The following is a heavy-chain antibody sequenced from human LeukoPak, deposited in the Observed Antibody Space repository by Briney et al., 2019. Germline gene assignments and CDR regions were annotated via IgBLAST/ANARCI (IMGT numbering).Heavy chain of an antibody. J-gene: IGHJ4*02. CDR1: GFTFSSYG. D-gene: IGHD4-11*01. Sequence: PGGSLRLSCAASGFTFSSYGMHWVRQAPGKGLEWVAIIWYDGSNKHYADSVKGRFTISRDNSKNTLYLQMNSLRAEDTAVYYCAKILPDTVTADYWGQGTLVTVSS. V-gene: IGHV3-30*02. CDR3: AKILPDTVTADY. CDR2: IWYDGSNK.